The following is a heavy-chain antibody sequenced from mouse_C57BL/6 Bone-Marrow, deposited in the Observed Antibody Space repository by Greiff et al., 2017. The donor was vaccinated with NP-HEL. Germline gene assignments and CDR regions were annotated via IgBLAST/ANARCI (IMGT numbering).Heavy chain of an antibody. CDR1: GFTITNTS. CDR2: IDPANGNT. J-gene: IGHJ4*01. CDR3: ARWVLLYAMDY. Sequence: EVQLLESVAELVRPGASVKLSCTASGFTITNTSMHWVKQRPEQGLEWIGRIDPANGNTKYAPKFQGKATITADTSSNTAYLQLSSLASEDTAVYYCARWVLLYAMDYWGQGTSVTVSS. V-gene: IGHV14-3*01. D-gene: IGHD2-3*01.